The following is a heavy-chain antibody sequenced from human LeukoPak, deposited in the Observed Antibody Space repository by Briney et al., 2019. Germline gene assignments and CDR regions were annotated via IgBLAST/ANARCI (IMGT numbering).Heavy chain of an antibody. V-gene: IGHV4-34*01. Sequence: SETLSLTCAVYGGSFSGYYWSWIRQPPGKGLEWIGEISHSGGTDYNPFLKSRVTISVATSRQQFSLKVSSAAAADTAVYYCARGRHWGAGADYWGQGTLVTVSS. D-gene: IGHD7-27*01. J-gene: IGHJ4*02. CDR2: ISHSGGT. CDR1: GGSFSGYY. CDR3: ARGRHWGAGADY.